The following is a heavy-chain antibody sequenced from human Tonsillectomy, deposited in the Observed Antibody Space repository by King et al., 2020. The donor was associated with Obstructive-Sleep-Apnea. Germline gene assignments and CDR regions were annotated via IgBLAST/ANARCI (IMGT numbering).Heavy chain of an antibody. CDR1: GYTFTGYY. V-gene: IGHV1-2*02. Sequence: QLVQSGAEVKKPGAPVKVSCKASGYTFTGYYMHWVRQAPGQGLEWMGWINPNSGGTNYAQKFQGRVTMTRDTSISTAYMELSRLRSDDTAVYYCARDLGYCSSTSCYNWFDPWGQGTLVTVSS. J-gene: IGHJ5*02. D-gene: IGHD2-2*01. CDR3: ARDLGYCSSTSCYNWFDP. CDR2: INPNSGGT.